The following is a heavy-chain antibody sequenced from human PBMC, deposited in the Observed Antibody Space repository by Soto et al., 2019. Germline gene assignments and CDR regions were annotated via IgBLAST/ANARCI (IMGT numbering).Heavy chain of an antibody. CDR1: GYTFTSYG. CDR2: ISAYNGNT. V-gene: IGHV1-18*04. D-gene: IGHD5-18*01. Sequence: QVQLVQSGAEVKKPGASVKVSCKASGYTFTSYGSSWVRQAPGQGREWRGWISAYNGNTNYAQKLQGRVTMTTDTSTSTAYMELRSLRSDDTAVYYCERDRGGYSYGNYYYYGMYVWGQGTTVTVSS. CDR3: ERDRGGYSYGNYYYYGMYV. J-gene: IGHJ6*02.